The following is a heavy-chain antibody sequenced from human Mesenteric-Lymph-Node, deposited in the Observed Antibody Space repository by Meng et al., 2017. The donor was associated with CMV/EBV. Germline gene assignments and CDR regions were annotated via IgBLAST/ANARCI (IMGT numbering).Heavy chain of an antibody. Sequence: GESLKISCAASGFTFSSYEMNWVRQAPGKGLEWVSYISSSGSTIYYADSVKGRFTISRDNAKNTLYLQMNSLRVEDTAVYYCATYMSIVGESTGDCWGQGTLVTVSS. V-gene: IGHV3-48*03. CDR2: ISSSGSTI. D-gene: IGHD1-26*01. CDR3: ATYMSIVGESTGDC. J-gene: IGHJ4*02. CDR1: GFTFSSYE.